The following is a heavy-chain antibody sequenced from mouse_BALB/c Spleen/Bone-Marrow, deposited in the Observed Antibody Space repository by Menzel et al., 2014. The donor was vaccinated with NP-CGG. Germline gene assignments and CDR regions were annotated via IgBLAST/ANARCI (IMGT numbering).Heavy chain of an antibody. CDR2: IDPANVNT. D-gene: IGHD2-4*01. CDR1: GFNIKDTY. J-gene: IGHJ3*01. V-gene: IGHV14-3*02. Sequence: VQLQQSGAELVKPGASVKLPCTASGFNIKDTYMHWVKQRPEQGLEWIGRIDPANVNTKYDPKFQGKATITADTSSNTAYLQLSSLTSEDTAVYYCARDDSWGFAYWGQGTLVTVSA. CDR3: ARDDSWGFAY.